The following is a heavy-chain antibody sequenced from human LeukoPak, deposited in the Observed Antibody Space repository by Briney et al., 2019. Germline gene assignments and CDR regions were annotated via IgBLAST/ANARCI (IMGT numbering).Heavy chain of an antibody. CDR1: GDSISSSSYS. D-gene: IGHD5-24*01. CDR3: ARQMATNEAFDY. V-gene: IGHV4-39*07. CDR2: VYYRVTS. Sequence: PSETLSLTCTVSGDSISSSSYSWAWIHQPPGKGLEWLATVYYRVTSYSNPSLRSRVSISLDASQNQLFLRVTSVTAADTAVYYCARQMATNEAFDYWGQGALVTVSS. J-gene: IGHJ4*02.